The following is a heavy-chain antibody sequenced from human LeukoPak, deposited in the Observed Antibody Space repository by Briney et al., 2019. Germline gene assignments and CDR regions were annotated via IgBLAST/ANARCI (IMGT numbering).Heavy chain of an antibody. D-gene: IGHD5-18*01. V-gene: IGHV1-2*02. Sequence: ASVKVSCKASGYTFTGYYMHWVRQAPGQGLEWMGWINPNSGGTNYAQKFQGRVTMTRDTSISTAYMELSRLRSDDTAVYYCARDRGGYSYGRYYYYMDVWGKGTTVTVSS. J-gene: IGHJ6*03. CDR3: ARDRGGYSYGRYYYYMDV. CDR2: INPNSGGT. CDR1: GYTFTGYY.